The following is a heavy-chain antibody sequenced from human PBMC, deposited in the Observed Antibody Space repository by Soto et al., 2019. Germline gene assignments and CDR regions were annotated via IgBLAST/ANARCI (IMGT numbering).Heavy chain of an antibody. Sequence: QVQLQESGPGLVKPSQTLSRTCTVSGGSMSSAAYYWSWIRQHPGKGLEWIGYISHSGSTYYTPSLKSRVIISADTSNNQFSLNLTSVTAADTAVYYCAREYTYGSNFFDCWGQGALVTVSS. J-gene: IGHJ4*02. V-gene: IGHV4-31*03. D-gene: IGHD5-18*01. CDR1: GGSMSSAAYY. CDR2: ISHSGST. CDR3: AREYTYGSNFFDC.